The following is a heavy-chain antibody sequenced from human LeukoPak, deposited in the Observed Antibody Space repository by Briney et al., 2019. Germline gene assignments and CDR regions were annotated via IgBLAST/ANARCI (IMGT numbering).Heavy chain of an antibody. CDR3: ARPSIAVAGYFDF. J-gene: IGHJ4*02. Sequence: GGSLRLSCAASGFTFRSYAMSWVRQAPGKGREWVSSISGGGGTYYADSVEGRFTISRDNSKNTLYLQMNNLSAEDTAVYYCARPSIAVAGYFDFWGQGTLVTVSS. CDR1: GFTFRSYA. D-gene: IGHD6-19*01. V-gene: IGHV3-23*01. CDR2: ISGGGGT.